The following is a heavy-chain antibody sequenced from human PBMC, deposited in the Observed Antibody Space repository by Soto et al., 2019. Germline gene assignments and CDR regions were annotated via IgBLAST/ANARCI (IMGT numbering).Heavy chain of an antibody. Sequence: SETLSFTCTVSGGSIGSSNYYWGWIRQPPERGLEWIGSIYYSGSTYYNPSLKSRVTISVDTSKSQFSLKLSSVTAADTAVYYCARLKLAAPPGQWGQGVLVTVSS. V-gene: IGHV4-39*01. CDR3: ARLKLAAPPGQ. J-gene: IGHJ4*02. CDR1: GGSIGSSNYY. CDR2: IYYSGST. D-gene: IGHD6-13*01.